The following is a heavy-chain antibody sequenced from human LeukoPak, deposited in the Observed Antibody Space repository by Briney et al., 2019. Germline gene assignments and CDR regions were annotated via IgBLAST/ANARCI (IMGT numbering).Heavy chain of an antibody. CDR1: GGSISSYY. Sequence: SETLSLTCTVSGGSISSYYWSWIRQPPGKGLEWIGYIYYSGSTNYNPSLKSRVTISVDTSKNQFSLKLSSVTAADTAVYYCARHRGIRYFDWLPDAFDIWGQGTMVTVSS. D-gene: IGHD3-9*01. V-gene: IGHV4-59*08. CDR2: IYYSGST. J-gene: IGHJ3*02. CDR3: ARHRGIRYFDWLPDAFDI.